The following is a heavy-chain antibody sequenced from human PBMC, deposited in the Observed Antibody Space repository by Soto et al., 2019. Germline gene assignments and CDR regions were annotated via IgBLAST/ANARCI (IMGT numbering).Heavy chain of an antibody. V-gene: IGHV3-9*01. J-gene: IGHJ4*02. Sequence: EVQLVESGGGLVQPGRSLRLSCAASGFTFDDYAMHWVRQAPGKGLEWVSGISWNSGSIGYADSVKGRFTISRDNAKNSLYLQMNSLRAEDTALYYCAKASYRALTPPGHWGQGTLVTVSS. CDR1: GFTFDDYA. D-gene: IGHD1-1*01. CDR3: AKASYRALTPPGH. CDR2: ISWNSGSI.